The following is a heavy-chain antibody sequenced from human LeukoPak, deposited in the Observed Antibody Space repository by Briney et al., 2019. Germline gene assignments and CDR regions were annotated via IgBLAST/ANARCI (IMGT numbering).Heavy chain of an antibody. CDR3: AKVKFSAEYFQH. CDR1: GFTFNTYA. V-gene: IGHV3-23*01. J-gene: IGHJ1*01. CDR2: ISGSGDST. Sequence: PGGSLRLSCAASGFTFNTYAMSWVRQAPGKGLEWVSAISGSGDSTYYADSVKGRFTISRDNSKNTLYLQMNSLRAEDTAVYYCAKVKFSAEYFQHWGQGTLVTVSS.